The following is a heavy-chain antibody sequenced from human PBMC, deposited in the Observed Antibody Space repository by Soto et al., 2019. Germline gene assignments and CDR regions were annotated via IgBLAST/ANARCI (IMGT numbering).Heavy chain of an antibody. CDR3: AKVGGWGSPFGP. Sequence: GGCLRLSXEASGFTFSSDSMSWVRQTPGKGLEWVSTISGDGARTSYADSVRGRFTISRDNSKNTLYLQMNSLRAEDAPVYYCAKVGGWGSPFGPWGQGTLVTVS. CDR2: ISGDGART. CDR1: GFTFSSDS. V-gene: IGHV3-23*01. J-gene: IGHJ5*02. D-gene: IGHD3-10*01.